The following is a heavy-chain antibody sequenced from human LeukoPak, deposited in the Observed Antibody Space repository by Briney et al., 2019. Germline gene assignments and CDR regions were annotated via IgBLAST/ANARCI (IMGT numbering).Heavy chain of an antibody. J-gene: IGHJ3*02. CDR3: AKDKGSSWYPYDAFDI. V-gene: IGHV3-9*03. D-gene: IGHD6-13*01. CDR2: ISWNSGSI. Sequence: GGSLRLSCAASGFTFDDYAMHWVRQAPGKGLEWVSGISWNSGSIGYADSVKGRFTISRDNAKNSLCLQMNSLRAEDMALYYCAKDKGSSWYPYDAFDIWGQGTMVTVSS. CDR1: GFTFDDYA.